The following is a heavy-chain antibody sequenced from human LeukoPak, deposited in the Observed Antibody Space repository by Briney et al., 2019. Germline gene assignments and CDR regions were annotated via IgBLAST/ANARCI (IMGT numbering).Heavy chain of an antibody. Sequence: GGSLRLSCAASGVTLSSYGMHGVCQAPGTGLGWVAVISYDVGKKYYADSVKGRFTISRDNSKNTLYLQMNSLRAEDTAVYYCAKDDYYDTSGYRDWGQGTLVTVPS. J-gene: IGHJ4*02. CDR2: ISYDVGKK. CDR3: AKDDYYDTSGYRD. CDR1: GVTLSSYG. V-gene: IGHV3-30*18. D-gene: IGHD3-22*01.